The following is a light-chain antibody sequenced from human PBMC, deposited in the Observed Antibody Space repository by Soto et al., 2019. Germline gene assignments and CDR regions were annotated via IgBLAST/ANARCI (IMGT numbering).Light chain of an antibody. V-gene: IGKV3-11*01. CDR2: DAS. Sequence: EIVLTQSPATLSLSPGERATLSCRASQSVSSCLAWYQQKPGQALRLLIYDASNRATGIPARFSGSGSGTDFTLTISSLEPEDFAVYYCQQSSNWPLTFGGGTKVEIK. J-gene: IGKJ4*01. CDR1: QSVSSC. CDR3: QQSSNWPLT.